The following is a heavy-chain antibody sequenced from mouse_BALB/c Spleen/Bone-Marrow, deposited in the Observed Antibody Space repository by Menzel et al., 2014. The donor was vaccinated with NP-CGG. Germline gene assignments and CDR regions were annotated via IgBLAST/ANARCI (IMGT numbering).Heavy chain of an antibody. CDR3: AYGSSYDYFVY. J-gene: IGHJ2*01. CDR2: IDPANGNT. D-gene: IGHD1-1*01. V-gene: IGHV14-3*02. CDR1: GFNIKDTY. Sequence: VQLQQSGAELVKPGASVKLSCTASGFNIKDTYMHWVKQRPEQGLEWIGRIDPANGNTKYDPKFQGKATITADTSSNTASLQHSSLTSEDTAVYYCAYGSSYDYFVYRGQGTTLTVSS.